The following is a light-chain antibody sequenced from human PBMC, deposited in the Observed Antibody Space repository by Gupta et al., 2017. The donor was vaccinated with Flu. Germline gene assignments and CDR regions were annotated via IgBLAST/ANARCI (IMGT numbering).Light chain of an antibody. CDR1: HIGSNS. Sequence: SSVLTQPSSVSEAPGQTARLTCGGNHIGSNSVHWYKQKPGQAPVLVLYDDTDRTAGIPERFSGSNSGDTATLSISMGDRVEEADYYGQVGDGGTSVVFGGGTKLTVL. V-gene: IGLV3-21*02. J-gene: IGLJ2*01. CDR3: QVGDGGTSVV. CDR2: DDT.